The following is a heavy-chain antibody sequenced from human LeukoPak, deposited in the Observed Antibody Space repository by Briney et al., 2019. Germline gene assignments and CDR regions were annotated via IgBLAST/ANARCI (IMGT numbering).Heavy chain of an antibody. CDR1: GFTFTSYG. CDR3: ASHKDYGDYYYFDY. CDR2: ISTYSGNT. J-gene: IGHJ4*02. Sequence: ASVKVSCKASGFTFTSYGISWVRQAPGQGLEWMGWISTYSGNTNYAQSLQGRVTMTTDTSTNTVYMELRSLGSDDTAAYYCASHKDYGDYYYFDYWGQGTLVTVSS. D-gene: IGHD4-17*01. V-gene: IGHV1-18*01.